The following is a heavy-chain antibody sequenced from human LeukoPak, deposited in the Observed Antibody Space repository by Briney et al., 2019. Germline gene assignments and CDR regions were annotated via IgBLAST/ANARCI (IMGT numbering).Heavy chain of an antibody. CDR3: ARHIHYCSGGSCYGYYYMDV. D-gene: IGHD2-15*01. CDR1: GGSISSYY. J-gene: IGHJ6*03. V-gene: IGHV4-39*01. CDR2: IYYSGGT. Sequence: SETLSLTCTVSGGSISSYYWSWIRQPPGKGLEWIGSIYYSGGTYYNPSLKSRVTISVDTSKNQFSLKLSSVTAADTAVYYCARHIHYCSGGSCYGYYYMDVWGKGTTVTISS.